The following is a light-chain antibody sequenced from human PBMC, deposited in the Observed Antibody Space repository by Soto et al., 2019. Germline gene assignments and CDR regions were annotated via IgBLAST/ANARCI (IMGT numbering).Light chain of an antibody. V-gene: IGKV1-5*01. J-gene: IGKJ1*01. Sequence: DIQMTQSPSTLSASVGDRVTITCRASQSVSSNLAWYQQKPGQDPRLLIYDASERATGIPARFSGSGYGTDFTLTISSLQPDDFATYYCQQYNSYWTFGQGAKVDIK. CDR3: QQYNSYWT. CDR1: QSVSSN. CDR2: DAS.